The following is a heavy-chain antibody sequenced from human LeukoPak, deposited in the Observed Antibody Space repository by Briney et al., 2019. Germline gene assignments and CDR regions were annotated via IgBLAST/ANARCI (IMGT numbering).Heavy chain of an antibody. CDR2: IYYSGST. Sequence: SETLSLTCTVSGGSISSYYWGWIRQPPGKGLEWIGYIYYSGSTNYNRSLKSRVTISVDTSKNQFSLKLSSVTAADTAVYYCARLHYGGNYGYYYYYMDVWGKGTTVTISS. CDR1: GGSISSYY. V-gene: IGHV4-59*08. CDR3: ARLHYGGNYGYYYYYMDV. D-gene: IGHD4-23*01. J-gene: IGHJ6*03.